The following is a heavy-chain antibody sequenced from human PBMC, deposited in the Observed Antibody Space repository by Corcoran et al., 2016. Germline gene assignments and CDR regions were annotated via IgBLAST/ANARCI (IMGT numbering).Heavy chain of an antibody. V-gene: IGHV1-2*04. CDR3: ARDGGSRYLWGYYYGMDF. CDR2: INLNSGGT. J-gene: IGHJ6*02. Sequence: QVQLVQSGAEVRKPGASVKVSCKASGYTFTGYCMHWVRQAPGQGLEWMGWINLNSGGTNYAQKFQGWVTMTRDTSISTAYLELSRLKSDDTAVYYCARDGGSRYLWGYYYGMDFWGQGTTVTVSS. D-gene: IGHD3-16*01. CDR1: GYTFTGYC.